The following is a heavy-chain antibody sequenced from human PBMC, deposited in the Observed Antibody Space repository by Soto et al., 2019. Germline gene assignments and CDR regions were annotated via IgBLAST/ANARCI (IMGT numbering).Heavy chain of an antibody. D-gene: IGHD3-9*01. Sequence: GGSLRLSCAASGFTFDDYTMHWVRQAPGKGLEWVSLISWDGGSTYYADSVKGRFTISRDNSKNSLYLQMNSLRTEDTALYYCAKGNVLRYFDWSAYGMDVWGQGTRVTFSS. CDR1: GFTFDDYT. J-gene: IGHJ6*02. CDR2: ISWDGGST. CDR3: AKGNVLRYFDWSAYGMDV. V-gene: IGHV3-43*01.